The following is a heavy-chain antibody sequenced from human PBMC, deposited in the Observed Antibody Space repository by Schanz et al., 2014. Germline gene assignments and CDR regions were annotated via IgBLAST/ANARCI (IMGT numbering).Heavy chain of an antibody. Sequence: DVQLLESGGGLVQPGGSLRLSCGGSGFTFSKYWMSWVRQAPGKGLEWVANIKQDGSEKYYVDAVKGRVTISRDNAKNSVSLQMRRLRVEDTAVYYCASGVHVSSLQKGLQFWGRGTLVIVSS. CDR3: ASGVHVSSLQKGLQF. D-gene: IGHD3-10*01. CDR2: IKQDGSEK. J-gene: IGHJ1*01. CDR1: GFTFSKYW. V-gene: IGHV3-7*02.